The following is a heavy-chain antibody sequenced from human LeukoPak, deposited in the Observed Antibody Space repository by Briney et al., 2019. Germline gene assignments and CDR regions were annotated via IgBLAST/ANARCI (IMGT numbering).Heavy chain of an antibody. V-gene: IGHV4-61*01. CDR2: IYYSGST. CDR3: ARSGYSYGYDY. J-gene: IGHJ4*02. CDR1: GGSVSSGSYY. D-gene: IGHD5-18*01. Sequence: EPSETLSLTCTVSGGSVSSGSYYWSWIRQPPGKGLEWIGYIYYSGSTNYNPSLKSRVTISVDTSKNQFSLKLSSVTAADTAVYYCARSGYSYGYDYWGQGTLVTVSS.